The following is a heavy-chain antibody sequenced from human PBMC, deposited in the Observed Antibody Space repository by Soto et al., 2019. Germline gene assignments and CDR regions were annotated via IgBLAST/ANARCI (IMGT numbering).Heavy chain of an antibody. D-gene: IGHD6-13*01. Sequence: GGSLRLSCAASGFTFSSYWMSWVRQAPGKGLEWVANIKQDGSEKYYVDSVKGRFTISRDNAKNSLYLQMNSLRAEETAVYYCARDLVTGIAAAGTGYWGQGTLVTVSS. CDR2: IKQDGSEK. CDR1: GFTFSSYW. V-gene: IGHV3-7*01. CDR3: ARDLVTGIAAAGTGY. J-gene: IGHJ4*02.